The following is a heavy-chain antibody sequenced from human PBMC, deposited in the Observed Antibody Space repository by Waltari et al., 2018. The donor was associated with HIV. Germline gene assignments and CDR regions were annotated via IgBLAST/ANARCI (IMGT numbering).Heavy chain of an antibody. V-gene: IGHV3-33*01. CDR1: GFHFGGFG. J-gene: IGHJ4*02. CDR3: ARERGYTSPFDY. Sequence: QVQLVESGGGVVEPGRPLRLPCAPSGFHFGGFGIHWVRQASGKGLEWVAVIWYDGTDEYDVDSVKGRFTISRDNSKNTVYLQMSSLRAEDTGVYFCARERGYTSPFDYWGQGTLVTVSS. D-gene: IGHD5-18*01. CDR2: IWYDGTDE.